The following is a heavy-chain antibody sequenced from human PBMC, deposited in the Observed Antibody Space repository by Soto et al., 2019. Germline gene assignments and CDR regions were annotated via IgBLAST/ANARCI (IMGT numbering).Heavy chain of an antibody. V-gene: IGHV1-69*12. CDR2: IIPIFGTA. CDR3: ARGRYDGKAPAKKYYYYGMDV. D-gene: IGHD3-9*01. Sequence: QVQLVQSGAEVKKPGSSVKVSCKASGGTFSSYAISWVRQAPGQGLEWMGGIIPIFGTANYAQKFQGRVTITADESTSTAYMELSSLRSEDTAVYYCARGRYDGKAPAKKYYYYGMDVWGQGTTVTVSS. J-gene: IGHJ6*02. CDR1: GGTFSSYA.